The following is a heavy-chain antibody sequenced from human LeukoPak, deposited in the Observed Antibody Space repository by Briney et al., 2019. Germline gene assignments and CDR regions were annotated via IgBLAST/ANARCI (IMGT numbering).Heavy chain of an antibody. CDR1: GYIFTDYW. J-gene: IGHJ6*02. Sequence: GESLKISCKVSGYIFTDYWIAWVRQMPGKGLEWMGIIYPGDFDTRYSPSFQGQVTFSADKSISTAYLQWSSLKASDTAIYYCARLGYCRGGSCYPDYYYYGMDVWGQGTTVTVSS. V-gene: IGHV5-51*01. D-gene: IGHD2-15*01. CDR2: IYPGDFDT. CDR3: ARLGYCRGGSCYPDYYYYGMDV.